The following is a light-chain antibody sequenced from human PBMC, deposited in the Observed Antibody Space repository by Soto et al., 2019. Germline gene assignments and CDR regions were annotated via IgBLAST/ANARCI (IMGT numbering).Light chain of an antibody. CDR1: SSYVGSYNL. Sequence: QSVLTQPASVSGSPGQSITISCTGTSSYVGSYNLVSWYQQHPGKAPKLMIYEGSKRPSGVSNRFSGSKSGNTASLTISGLQAEDEADYYCCSYAGSRVFGTGTKVTVL. V-gene: IGLV2-23*01. CDR3: CSYAGSRV. J-gene: IGLJ1*01. CDR2: EGS.